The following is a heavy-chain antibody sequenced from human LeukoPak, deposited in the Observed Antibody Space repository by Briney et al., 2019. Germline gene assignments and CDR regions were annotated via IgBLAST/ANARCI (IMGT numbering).Heavy chain of an antibody. Sequence: GGSLRLSCAASGFTFDDYGMSWVRQAPGKGLEWVSGINWNGGSTGYADSVKGRFTISRDNAKNSLYLQMNSLRAEDMALYYCAKGSAQSSYYMDVWGKGTTVTVSS. CDR1: GFTFDDYG. J-gene: IGHJ6*03. CDR3: AKGSAQSSYYMDV. CDR2: INWNGGST. D-gene: IGHD2-15*01. V-gene: IGHV3-20*04.